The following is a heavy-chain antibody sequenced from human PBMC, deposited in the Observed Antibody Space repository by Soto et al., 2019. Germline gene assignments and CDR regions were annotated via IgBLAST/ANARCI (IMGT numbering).Heavy chain of an antibody. V-gene: IGHV3-7*01. CDR2: IKQDGSEK. Sequence: GGSLRLSCAASGFTFSSYWMSWVRQAPGKGLEWVANIKQDGSEKYYVDSVKGRFTISRDNAKNSLYLQMNSLRAEDTAVYYCAREFETMVRGVTYFDYWGQGTLVTVSS. CDR3: AREFETMVRGVTYFDY. J-gene: IGHJ4*02. CDR1: GFTFSSYW. D-gene: IGHD3-10*01.